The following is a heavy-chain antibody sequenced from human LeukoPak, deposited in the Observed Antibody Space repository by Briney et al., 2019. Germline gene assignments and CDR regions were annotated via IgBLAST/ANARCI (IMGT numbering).Heavy chain of an antibody. D-gene: IGHD6-19*01. Sequence: ASVKVSRKASGGTFSSYAISGVRQAPGQGLEWMGGIIPIFGTANYAQKFQGRVTITADKSTSTAYMELSSLRSEDTAVYYCARGLSGPADGMDVWGKGTTVTVSS. J-gene: IGHJ6*04. V-gene: IGHV1-69*06. CDR2: IIPIFGTA. CDR3: ARGLSGPADGMDV. CDR1: GGTFSSYA.